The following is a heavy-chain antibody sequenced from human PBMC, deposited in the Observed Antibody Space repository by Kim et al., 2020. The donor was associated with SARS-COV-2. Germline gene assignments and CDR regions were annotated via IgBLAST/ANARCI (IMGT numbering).Heavy chain of an antibody. J-gene: IGHJ6*02. Sequence: SETLSLTCTVSGGSISSGGYYWSWIRQHPGKGLEWIGYIYYSGSTYYNPSLKSRVTISVDTSKNQFSLKLSSVTAADTAVYYCARTYCSGGSCYPQLYYYGMDVWGQGTTVTVSS. V-gene: IGHV4-31*03. CDR3: ARTYCSGGSCYPQLYYYGMDV. D-gene: IGHD2-15*01. CDR2: IYYSGST. CDR1: GGSISSGGYY.